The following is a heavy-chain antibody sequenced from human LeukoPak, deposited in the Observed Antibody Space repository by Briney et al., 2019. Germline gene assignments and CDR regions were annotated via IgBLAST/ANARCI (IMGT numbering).Heavy chain of an antibody. D-gene: IGHD5-18*01. V-gene: IGHV1-3*01. CDR2: INAGNGNT. J-gene: IGHJ4*02. CDR1: GYTFTSYA. CDR3: AKARGYSYGNFDY. Sequence: ASVKVSCKASGYTFTSYAMHWVRQAPGQRLEWMGWINAGNGNTKYSQKFQGRVTITRDTSASTAYMELSSLRSEDTAVYYCAKARGYSYGNFDYWGQGTLVTVSS.